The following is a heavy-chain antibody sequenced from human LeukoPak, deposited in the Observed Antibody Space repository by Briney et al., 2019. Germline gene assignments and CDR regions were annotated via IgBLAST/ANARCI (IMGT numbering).Heavy chain of an antibody. J-gene: IGHJ6*02. CDR2: INPNSGGT. CDR1: GYTFTGYY. D-gene: IGHD3-10*01. Sequence: ASVTVSCKASGYTFTGYYMHWVRQAPGQGLEWMGWINPNSGGTNYAQKFQGRVTMTRDTSISTAYMELSRLRSDDTAVYYCARDFTEILLFPLYGMDVWGQGTTVTVSS. V-gene: IGHV1-2*02. CDR3: ARDFTEILLFPLYGMDV.